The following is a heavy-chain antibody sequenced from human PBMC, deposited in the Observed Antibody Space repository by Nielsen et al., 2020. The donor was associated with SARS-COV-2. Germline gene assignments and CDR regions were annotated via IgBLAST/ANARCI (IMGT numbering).Heavy chain of an antibody. D-gene: IGHD1-26*01. CDR1: GITFGTYT. CDR2: ISTSSSYI. Sequence: GESLKISCAASGITFGTYTMNWVRQAPGKGLEWVSSISTSSSYIYYADSVKGRFTISRDNAENSLYLQMYSLRAEDTAVYYCVRDTGAWDFDYWGQGTLITVSS. J-gene: IGHJ4*02. CDR3: VRDTGAWDFDY. V-gene: IGHV3-21*01.